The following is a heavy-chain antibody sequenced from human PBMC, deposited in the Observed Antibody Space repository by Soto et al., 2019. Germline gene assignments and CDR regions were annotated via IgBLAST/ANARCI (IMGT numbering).Heavy chain of an antibody. Sequence: PGGSLRLSCAASGFTFSSYGMHWVRQAPGKGLEWVAVIWYDGSNKYYADSVKGRFTISRDNSKNTLYLQMNSLRAEDTAVYYCARPQCALWFGGLMRAFLIWYQATLRSLFSGM. J-gene: IGHJ6*01. V-gene: IGHV3-33*01. CDR1: GFTFSSYG. D-gene: IGHD3-10*01. CDR3: ARPQCALWFGGLMRAFLIWYQATLRSLFSGM. CDR2: IWYDGSNK.